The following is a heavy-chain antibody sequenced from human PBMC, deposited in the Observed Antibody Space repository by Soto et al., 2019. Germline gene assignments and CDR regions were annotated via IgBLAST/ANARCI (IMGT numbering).Heavy chain of an antibody. Sequence: GGSLRLSCAASGFTFSSYEMNWVRQAPGKGLEWVSYITSSGSTIYYADSVKGRFTISRDNAKNSLYLQMNSLRAEDTAVYYCARDSLTLDPSYYYYGMDVWGQGTKVTVS. V-gene: IGHV3-48*03. D-gene: IGHD3-3*01. CDR2: ITSSGSTI. CDR3: ARDSLTLDPSYYYYGMDV. J-gene: IGHJ6*02. CDR1: GFTFSSYE.